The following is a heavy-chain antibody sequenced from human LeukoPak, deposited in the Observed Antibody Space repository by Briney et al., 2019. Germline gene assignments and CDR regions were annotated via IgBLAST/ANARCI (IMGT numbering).Heavy chain of an antibody. Sequence: GGSLRLSCAASGFTFSSYWMHWVRQAPGKGLVWVSRINTDGSSTSYADSVKGRFTISRDNAKSTLYLQMNSLRAEDTAVYYCARPGSSFYYYYYYMDVWGKGTTVTVSS. V-gene: IGHV3-74*01. CDR3: ARPGSSFYYYYYYMDV. D-gene: IGHD6-6*01. CDR1: GFTFSSYW. J-gene: IGHJ6*03. CDR2: INTDGSST.